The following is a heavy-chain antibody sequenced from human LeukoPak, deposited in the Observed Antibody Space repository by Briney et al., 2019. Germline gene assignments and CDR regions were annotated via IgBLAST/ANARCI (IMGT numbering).Heavy chain of an antibody. D-gene: IGHD2-15*01. V-gene: IGHV3-23*01. J-gene: IGHJ4*02. CDR3: AKGKEYCSGGSCYIGAY. Sequence: GGSLRLSCAASGFTFSSYAMSWVRQARGKGLEWVSAISGSGGSTYYADSVKGRFTISRDNSKNTLYLQMNSLRAEDTAVYYCAKGKEYCSGGSCYIGAYWGQGTLVTVSS. CDR2: ISGSGGST. CDR1: GFTFSSYA.